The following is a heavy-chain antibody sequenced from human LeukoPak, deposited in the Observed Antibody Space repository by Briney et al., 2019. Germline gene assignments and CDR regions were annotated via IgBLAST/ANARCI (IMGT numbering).Heavy chain of an antibody. CDR1: GFTFSKYW. J-gene: IGHJ4*02. D-gene: IGHD6-19*01. CDR2: INTDGTVT. CDR3: ATKQWLAPPPDS. Sequence: GGSLRLSCAASGFTFSKYWMLWVRQAPRKGLESVSRINTDGTVTTYADSVKGRFTVPRDNADNTMFLQMNSVRDEDTAVYYCATKQWLAPPPDSWGQGTPVTVSS. V-gene: IGHV3-74*01.